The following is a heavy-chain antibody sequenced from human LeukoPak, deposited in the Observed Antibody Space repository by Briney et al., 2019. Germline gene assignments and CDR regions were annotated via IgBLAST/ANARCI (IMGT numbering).Heavy chain of an antibody. CDR1: GFTFSSYA. V-gene: IGHV3-30-3*01. Sequence: GGSLRLSCAASGFTFSSYAMHWVRQAPGKGLEWVAVISYDGSNKYYAGSVKGRFTISRDNSKNTLYLQMNSLRAEDTAVYYCARDAVPHLYYYYYGMDVWGQGTTVTVSS. CDR3: ARDAVPHLYYYYYGMDV. CDR2: ISYDGSNK. J-gene: IGHJ6*02.